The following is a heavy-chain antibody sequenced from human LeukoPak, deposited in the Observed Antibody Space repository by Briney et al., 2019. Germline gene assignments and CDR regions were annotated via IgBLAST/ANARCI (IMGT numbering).Heavy chain of an antibody. J-gene: IGHJ4*02. V-gene: IGHV3-7*03. Sequence: PGGSLRPSCVESGFTFRSPWMAWLRQAPEKGLEWVANINEDGSQKYYLGSVTGRFTISRDNAKNSLYLQMNSLGAEDTAMYYCARDGGWHRFDYWGQGTLVIVSS. D-gene: IGHD6-19*01. CDR3: ARDGGWHRFDY. CDR1: GFTFRSPW. CDR2: INEDGSQK.